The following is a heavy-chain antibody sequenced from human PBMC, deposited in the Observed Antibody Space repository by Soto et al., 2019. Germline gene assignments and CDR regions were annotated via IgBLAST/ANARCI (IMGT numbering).Heavy chain of an antibody. CDR3: ADYCISTNCSIRRFAY. Sequence: GESLKISCKGSGYTFTSYWIGWVRQMPGKGLEWMGIIYPGDSDTRYSPAFQGQVTISADTSISTAYLQWSSLKASDTAVYYCADYCISTNCSIRRFAYWGQGTLVTVSS. V-gene: IGHV5-51*01. J-gene: IGHJ4*02. CDR2: IYPGDSDT. D-gene: IGHD2-2*01. CDR1: GYTFTSYW.